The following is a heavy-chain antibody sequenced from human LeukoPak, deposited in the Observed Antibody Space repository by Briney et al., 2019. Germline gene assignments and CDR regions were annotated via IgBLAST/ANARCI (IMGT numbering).Heavy chain of an antibody. V-gene: IGHV4-38-2*02. CDR2: IYHSGST. J-gene: IGHJ4*02. Sequence: SETLSLTCTVSGYSISSGYYWGWIRQPPGKGLEWIGSIYHSGSTYYNPSLKSRVTISADTSKNQFSLKLSSVTAADTAVYYCARDWGYWGQGTLVTVSS. D-gene: IGHD3-16*01. CDR3: ARDWGY. CDR1: GYSISSGYY.